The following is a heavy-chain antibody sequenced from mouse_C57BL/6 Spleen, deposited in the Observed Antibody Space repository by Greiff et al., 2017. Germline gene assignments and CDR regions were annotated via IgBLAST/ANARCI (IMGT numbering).Heavy chain of an antibody. CDR3: TTFDGYYVRWYFDV. J-gene: IGHJ1*03. CDR1: GFNIKDYY. V-gene: IGHV14-1*01. Sequence: EVQLQQSGAELVRPGASVKLSCTASGFNIKDYYMHWVKQRPEQGLEWIGRIDPEDGDTEYAPKFQGKATMTADTSSNTAYLQLSSLTSEDTAVYYCTTFDGYYVRWYFDVWGTGTTVTVSS. D-gene: IGHD2-3*01. CDR2: IDPEDGDT.